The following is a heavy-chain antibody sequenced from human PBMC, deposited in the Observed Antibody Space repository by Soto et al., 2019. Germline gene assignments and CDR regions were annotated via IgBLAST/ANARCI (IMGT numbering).Heavy chain of an antibody. Sequence: PSETLSLTCTVSGISVSTSDYYWGWVHQPPGKGLDWIGNIYYSGSTFYNPSLRSRVTLSVDTSKNQFSLKLSSVTAADTAVYYCARYCSSTRCLNFDYWGPGTLVTVSS. CDR2: IYYSGST. CDR3: ARYCSSTRCLNFDY. J-gene: IGHJ4*02. D-gene: IGHD2-2*01. CDR1: GISVSTSDYY. V-gene: IGHV4-39*01.